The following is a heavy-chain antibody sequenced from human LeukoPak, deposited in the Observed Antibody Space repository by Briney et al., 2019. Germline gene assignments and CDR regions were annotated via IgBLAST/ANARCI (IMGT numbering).Heavy chain of an antibody. J-gene: IGHJ3*02. Sequence: GGSLRLSCAASGFTFSSYSMNWVRQAPGKGLEWVSYISSSSTIYYADSVKGRFTISRDNAKNSLYLQMNSLRAEDTAVYYCATLSGVVVTAAPGKLDAFDIWGQGTMVTVSS. D-gene: IGHD2-21*02. CDR3: ATLSGVVVTAAPGKLDAFDI. CDR1: GFTFSSYS. CDR2: ISSSSTI. V-gene: IGHV3-48*01.